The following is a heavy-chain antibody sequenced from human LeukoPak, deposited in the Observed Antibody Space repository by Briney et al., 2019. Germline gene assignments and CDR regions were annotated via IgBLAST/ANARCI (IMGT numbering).Heavy chain of an antibody. CDR3: AGTCSGGSCSYGMDV. CDR1: GFTFSSYS. CDR2: ISSSSYI. D-gene: IGHD2-15*01. Sequence: GGSLRLSCAASGFTFSSYSMNWVRQAPGKGLEWVSSISSSSYIYYADSVKGRFTISRDNAKNSLYLQMNSLRAEDTAVYYCAGTCSGGSCSYGMDVWGQGTLVTVSS. J-gene: IGHJ6*02. V-gene: IGHV3-21*01.